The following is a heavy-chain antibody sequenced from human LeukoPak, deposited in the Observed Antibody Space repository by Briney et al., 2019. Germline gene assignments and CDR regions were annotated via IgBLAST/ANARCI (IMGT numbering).Heavy chain of an antibody. CDR1: GFTLTDYW. V-gene: IGHV3-74*01. J-gene: IGHJ4*02. CDR2: INSDGRIM. Sequence: GGSLRLSCAASGFTLTDYWMLWVRQAPGQGLMWVSRINSDGRIMTYADSVKGRFTVSRDDAKNTLYLQMNSLRTDDTAVYYCARGGLPVGFDCWGQGTLVTVSS. CDR3: ARGGLPVGFDC. D-gene: IGHD2-2*01.